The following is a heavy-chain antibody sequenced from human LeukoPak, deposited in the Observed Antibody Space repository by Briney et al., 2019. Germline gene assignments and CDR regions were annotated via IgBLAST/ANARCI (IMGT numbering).Heavy chain of an antibody. D-gene: IGHD2-15*01. CDR3: AKGIDTLGTNAFDI. V-gene: IGHV3-43*02. J-gene: IGHJ3*02. CDR1: GFTFDDYA. Sequence: WVSLRLSCAASGFTFDDYAMHWVRQAPGKGLEWVSLISGDGGSTYYADSVRGRFTISRDNSKNSLYLQMDSLRTEDTAFYYCAKGIDTLGTNAFDIWGQGTMVTVSS. CDR2: ISGDGGST.